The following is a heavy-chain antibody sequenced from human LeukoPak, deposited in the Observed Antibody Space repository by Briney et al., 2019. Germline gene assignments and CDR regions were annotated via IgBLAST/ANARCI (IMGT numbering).Heavy chain of an antibody. CDR1: GFTFGYHA. CDR3: TRDIVSISQPYYFDY. J-gene: IGHJ4*02. CDR2: IRSQAYSGTT. V-gene: IGHV3-49*04. Sequence: PARSRILSCTASGFTFGYHAINWVRHAPGRGLEWVGFIRSQAYSGTTEYATSVKDRFTISRDDSKSIAYLQMNSLKTEDTAVYYCTRDIVSISQPYYFDYWGQGTLVTVSS. D-gene: IGHD2-2*01.